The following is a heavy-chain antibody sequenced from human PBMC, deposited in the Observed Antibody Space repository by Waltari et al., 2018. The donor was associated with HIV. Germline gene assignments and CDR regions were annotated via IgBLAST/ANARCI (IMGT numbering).Heavy chain of an antibody. D-gene: IGHD3-22*01. J-gene: IGHJ2*01. Sequence: QLVESGGGLVKPGGSLRLSCAASGSIFSDYYMTWIRQAPGKGLEWISYISSSGSTISYADSLKGRFAISRDNAKNSLYLQVNSLRAEDTALYYCARGRAAGYWYFDLWGRGTLVTVSS. CDR1: GSIFSDYY. V-gene: IGHV3-11*01. CDR2: ISSSGSTI. CDR3: ARGRAAGYWYFDL.